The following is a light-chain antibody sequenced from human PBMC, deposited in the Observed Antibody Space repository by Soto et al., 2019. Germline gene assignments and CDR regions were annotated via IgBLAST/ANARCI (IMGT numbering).Light chain of an antibody. V-gene: IGKV1-5*03. CDR1: QTISSF. Sequence: DIQKTECPSTLSASVGDRVTITCRASQTISSFLAWYQQKPGKAPKLLIYKASSLESGVPSRFSGSGSETEFTLTISSLQPDDFATYYCQQYKSYSTFGQGTKLEIK. CDR3: QQYKSYST. J-gene: IGKJ2*01. CDR2: KAS.